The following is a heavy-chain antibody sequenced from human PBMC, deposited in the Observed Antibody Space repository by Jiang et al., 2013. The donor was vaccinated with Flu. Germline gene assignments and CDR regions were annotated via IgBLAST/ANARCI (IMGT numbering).Heavy chain of an antibody. CDR1: GDSVRTFY. J-gene: IGHJ4*02. D-gene: IGHD3-10*01. CDR3: AIGVFGESLGY. V-gene: IGHV4-59*02. CDR2: ISYSGGA. Sequence: GPGLVKPSETLSLTCAVSGDSVRTFYWSWIRQPPGKGLEWIGYISYSGGANYNPSLKSRVTLSVDTSKNQFSLRLNSVTAADTAVYYCAIGVFGESLGYWGQGTLVTVSS.